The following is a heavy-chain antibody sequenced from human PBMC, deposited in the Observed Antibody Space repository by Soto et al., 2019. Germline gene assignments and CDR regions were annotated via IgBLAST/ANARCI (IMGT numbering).Heavy chain of an antibody. CDR2: MNPGSGDT. V-gene: IGHV1-8*01. CDR3: ARMASFGSLNWFDP. D-gene: IGHD5-18*01. CDR1: GYTFTNND. Sequence: ASVKVSCRASGYTFTNNDVTWVRQATGQGLEWMGWMNPGSGDTGYAQKFQGRVTMTRDISIATAYMELSSLRSEDTAIYYCARMASFGSLNWFDPWGQGTLVTVSS. J-gene: IGHJ5*01.